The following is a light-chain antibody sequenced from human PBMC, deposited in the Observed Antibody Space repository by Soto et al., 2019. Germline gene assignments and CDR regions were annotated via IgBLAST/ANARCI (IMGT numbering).Light chain of an antibody. Sequence: DIQMTQSPSSLSASVGDRVTITCRASQSVRKDLGWYQQKPGKAPKRLIYAASSLSSGVPSRFSGGGSGAEFTLTISSLQPEDSATYYCLQHNAYPFTFGGGTTVEIK. J-gene: IGKJ4*01. CDR2: AAS. CDR3: LQHNAYPFT. V-gene: IGKV1-17*01. CDR1: QSVRKD.